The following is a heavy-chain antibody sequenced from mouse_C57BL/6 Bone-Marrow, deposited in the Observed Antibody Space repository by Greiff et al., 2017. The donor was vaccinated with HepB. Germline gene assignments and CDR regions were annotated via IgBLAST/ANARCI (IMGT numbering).Heavy chain of an antibody. CDR3: ARFERWLLPLFDY. D-gene: IGHD2-3*01. J-gene: IGHJ2*01. Sequence: QVQLQQPGAELVKPGASVKLSRKASGYTFTSYWMHWVKQRPGQGLEWIGMIHPNSGSTNYNEKFKSKATLTVDKSSSTAYMQLSSLTSEDSAVYYCARFERWLLPLFDYWGQGTTLTVSS. CDR1: GYTFTSYW. V-gene: IGHV1-64*01. CDR2: IHPNSGST.